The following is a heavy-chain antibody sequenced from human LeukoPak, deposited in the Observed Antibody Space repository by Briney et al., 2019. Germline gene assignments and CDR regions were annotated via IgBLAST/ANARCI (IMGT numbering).Heavy chain of an antibody. CDR1: GFTFSNNR. CDR3: ARASSVGAIWTIDY. Sequence: GGSLRLSCAASGFTFSNNRMHWVRQAPGKGLVWVSRISGGGSSTSYADSVKGRFTISRDNAKNTLYLQMNSLRAEGTAVYYCARASSVGAIWTIDYWGQGTLVTVSS. D-gene: IGHD1-26*01. CDR2: ISGGGSST. J-gene: IGHJ4*02. V-gene: IGHV3-74*01.